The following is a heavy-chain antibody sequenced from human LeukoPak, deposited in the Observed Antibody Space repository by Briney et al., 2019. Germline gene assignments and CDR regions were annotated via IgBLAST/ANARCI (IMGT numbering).Heavy chain of an antibody. Sequence: SETLSLTCAVYGGSFSGYYWSWIRQPPGKGLEWIGEINHSGSTNYNPSLKSRVTISVDTSKNQFSLKLSSVTAADTAVYYCARINWERDTGDCGDYPNRDYFDYWGQGTLVTVSS. CDR3: ARINWERDTGDCGDYPNRDYFDY. CDR1: GGSFSGYY. D-gene: IGHD4-17*01. J-gene: IGHJ4*02. CDR2: INHSGST. V-gene: IGHV4-34*01.